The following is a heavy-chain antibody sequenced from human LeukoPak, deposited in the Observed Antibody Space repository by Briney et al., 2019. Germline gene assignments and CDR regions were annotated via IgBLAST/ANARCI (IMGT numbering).Heavy chain of an antibody. D-gene: IGHD3-16*02. CDR3: ARVEDRDYIWGSYRLADC. Sequence: ASVKVSCKASGGTFSSYAISWVRQAPGQGLEWMGGIIPIFGTANYAQKFQGRVTITADESTSTAYMEPRSLRSDDTAVYYCARVEDRDYIWGSYRLADCWGQGTLVTVSS. J-gene: IGHJ4*02. CDR2: IIPIFGTA. CDR1: GGTFSSYA. V-gene: IGHV1-69*13.